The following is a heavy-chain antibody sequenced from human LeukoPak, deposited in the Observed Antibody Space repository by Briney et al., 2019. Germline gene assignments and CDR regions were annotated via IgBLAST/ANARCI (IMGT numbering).Heavy chain of an antibody. CDR3: ARGGRTMIVVTLY. D-gene: IGHD3-22*01. CDR1: GFTFSSYE. Sequence: PGGSLRLSCAASGFTFSSYEMNWVRQAPGKGLEWVSYISSSGSTTYYADSVKGRFTISRDNAKNSLYLQMNSLRAEDTAVYYCARGGRTMIVVTLYWGQGTLVTVSS. J-gene: IGHJ4*02. CDR2: ISSSGSTT. V-gene: IGHV3-48*03.